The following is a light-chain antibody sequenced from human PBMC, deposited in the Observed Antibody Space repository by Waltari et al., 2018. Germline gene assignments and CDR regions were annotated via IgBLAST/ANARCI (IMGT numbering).Light chain of an antibody. CDR2: DVT. J-gene: IGLJ2*01. CDR1: SSDVGRLNY. CDR3: CSYIGRAL. V-gene: IGLV2-11*01. Sequence: QSALTQPRSVSGSPGQSVPISCTGTSSDVGRLNYVAWYQHHPGRPPRLLIYDVTKRPSGVPDRFSGSKSGNTASLTISGRQDEDEADFYCCSYIGRALFGGGTKLTVL.